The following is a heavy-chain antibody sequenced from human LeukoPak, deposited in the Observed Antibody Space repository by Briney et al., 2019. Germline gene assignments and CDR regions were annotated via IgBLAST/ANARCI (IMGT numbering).Heavy chain of an antibody. CDR3: ARGRREVAARLLTWLSRSAYGWFDP. CDR1: GYTFTSYY. D-gene: IGHD6-6*01. J-gene: IGHJ5*02. V-gene: IGHV1-46*01. Sequence: ASVKVSCKASGYTFTSYYMHWVRQAPGQGLEWMGIINPSGGSTSYAQKFQGRVTMTRDMSTSTVYMELSSLRSEDTAVYYCARGRREVAARLLTWLSRSAYGWFDPWGQGTLVTVSS. CDR2: INPSGGST.